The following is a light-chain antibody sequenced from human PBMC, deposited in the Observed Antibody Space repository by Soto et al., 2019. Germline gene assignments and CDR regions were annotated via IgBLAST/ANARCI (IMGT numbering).Light chain of an antibody. J-gene: IGKJ4*01. Sequence: DIQMTQSPSSLPAYLGSVFTRTCRASQSISSWLAWYQQKPGKVPKLLSYDTSNLETGVPSRVSGSGSGTDFTFTISSLQPEDVATYYCQQYDYLPLTFGGGTKVDIK. CDR1: QSISSW. CDR2: DTS. V-gene: IGKV1-33*01. CDR3: QQYDYLPLT.